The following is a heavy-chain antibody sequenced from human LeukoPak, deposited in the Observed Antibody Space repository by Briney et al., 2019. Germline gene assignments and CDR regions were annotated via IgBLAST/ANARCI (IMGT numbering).Heavy chain of an antibody. J-gene: IGHJ6*02. CDR2: IYYSGST. CDR3: ARRRLGCSGGSCYSGRCYYYGMDV. CDR1: GGSISSYY. Sequence: SETLSLTCTVSGGSISSYYWSWIRQPPGKGLEWIGYIYYSGSTNYNPSLKSRVTISVDTSKNQFSLKLSSVTAADTAVYYCARRRLGCSGGSCYSGRCYYYGMDVWGQGTTVTVSS. D-gene: IGHD2-15*01. V-gene: IGHV4-59*08.